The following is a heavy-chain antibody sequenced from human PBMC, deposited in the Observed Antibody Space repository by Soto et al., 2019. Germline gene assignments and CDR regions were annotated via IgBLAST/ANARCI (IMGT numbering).Heavy chain of an antibody. CDR1: GYTFTSFG. V-gene: IGHV1-18*04. D-gene: IGHD3-3*01. CDR2: ISAYNGNT. J-gene: IGHJ5*02. Sequence: GASVKVSCKASGYTFTSFGISWVRQAPGQGLEWMGWISAYNGNTNYAQKLQGRVTMTTDTSTSTAYMELRSLRSDDTAVYYCARVEMDYDFWSGGFDPWGQGTLVTVYS. CDR3: ARVEMDYDFWSGGFDP.